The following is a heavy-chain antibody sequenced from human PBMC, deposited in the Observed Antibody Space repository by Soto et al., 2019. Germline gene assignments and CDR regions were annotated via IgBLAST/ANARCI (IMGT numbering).Heavy chain of an antibody. J-gene: IGHJ4*02. Sequence: QITLKESGPTLVKPTQTLTLTCTFSGFSLSTTGVGVDWLRQPPGKALDWLALIYWDDDKRYSPSLKSRLTITKDTSKNQVVLTMTNMDPIDTATYYGVHATPVTTGGDYLGQGTLVTVFS. CDR2: IYWDDDK. CDR1: GFSLSTTGVG. CDR3: VHATPVTTGGDY. D-gene: IGHD4-17*01. V-gene: IGHV2-5*02.